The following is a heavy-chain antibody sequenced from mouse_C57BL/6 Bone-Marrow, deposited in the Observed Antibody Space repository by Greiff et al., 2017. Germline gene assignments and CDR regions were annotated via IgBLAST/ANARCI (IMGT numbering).Heavy chain of an antibody. CDR1: GYTFTGYW. J-gene: IGHJ4*01. CDR3: ARWGYAMDN. CDR2: ILPGSGST. Sequence: QVQLQQSGAELMKPGASVKLSCKATGYTFTGYWIDWVKQRPGHGLEWIGEILPGSGSTNYNEKFKGKATLTADTSSNTAYMQLSSLTPEDSAIYYCARWGYAMDNWGQGTTVTVSS. V-gene: IGHV1-9*01.